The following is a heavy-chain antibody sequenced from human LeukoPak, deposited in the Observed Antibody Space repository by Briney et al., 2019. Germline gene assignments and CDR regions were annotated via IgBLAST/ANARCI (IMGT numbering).Heavy chain of an antibody. J-gene: IGHJ6*03. CDR3: ARGVSNGGSFPLYYMDV. CDR1: GYTFSSYG. V-gene: IGHV1-18*01. CDR2: ISAYNGKT. Sequence: GASVKVSCKASGYTFSSYGISWVRQAPGQGLEWMGWISAYNGKTNYAQKFQGRVTMTTDTSTSTAYMELRSLRSDDTAVYYCARGVSNGGSFPLYYMDVWGKGTAVTVSS. D-gene: IGHD2-15*01.